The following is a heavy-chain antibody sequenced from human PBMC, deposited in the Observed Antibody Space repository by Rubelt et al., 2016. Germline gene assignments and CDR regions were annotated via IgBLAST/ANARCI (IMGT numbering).Heavy chain of an antibody. Sequence: EFGGGVVQPGGSLRLSCAASGFTLNRFGMHWVRQAPGKGLEWVAFISFDESSRHYVDSVKGRFSLSRDTSKNTVYLQVTNLRAEDTAVYYCATAPSAVLDYWGLGMLVTVSS. J-gene: IGHJ4*02. CDR3: ATAPSAVLDY. V-gene: IGHV3-30*03. D-gene: IGHD6-13*01. CDR1: GFTLNRFG. CDR2: ISFDESSR.